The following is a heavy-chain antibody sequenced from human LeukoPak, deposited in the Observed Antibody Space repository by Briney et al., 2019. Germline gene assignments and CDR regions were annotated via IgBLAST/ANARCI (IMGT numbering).Heavy chain of an antibody. J-gene: IGHJ4*02. CDR3: ARQGMGERGYSYSFDY. CDR2: IIPIFGTA. CDR1: GGTFSSYA. D-gene: IGHD5-18*01. V-gene: IGHV1-69*13. Sequence: PVNVSCKASGGTFSSYAISWVRQAPGQGLEWMGGIIPIFGTANYAQKFQGRVTITADESTSTAYMELSSLRSDDTAVYYCARQGMGERGYSYSFDYWGQGTLVTVSS.